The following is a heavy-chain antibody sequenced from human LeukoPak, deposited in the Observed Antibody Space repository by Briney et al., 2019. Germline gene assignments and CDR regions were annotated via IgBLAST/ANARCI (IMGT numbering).Heavy chain of an antibody. Sequence: GGSLRLSCAASGFTFSSYAMSWVRQAPGQGLEWVSGISGSGGSTYYADSVKGRFTISRDNSKNTLYLQMNSLRAEDTAVYYCAREGTYNSAWNDAFDVWGQGTMVTVSS. CDR2: ISGSGGST. V-gene: IGHV3-23*01. J-gene: IGHJ3*01. D-gene: IGHD3-10*01. CDR3: AREGTYNSAWNDAFDV. CDR1: GFTFSSYA.